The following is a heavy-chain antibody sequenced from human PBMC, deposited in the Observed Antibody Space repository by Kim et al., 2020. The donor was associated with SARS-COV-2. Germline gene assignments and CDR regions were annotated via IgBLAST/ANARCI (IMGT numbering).Heavy chain of an antibody. J-gene: IGHJ3*01. D-gene: IGHD3-10*02. V-gene: IGHV4-34*01. CDR3: ARGTMSKSDGISFDF. Sequence: PSLKSRVTISVDTSKNQFSLRLSSVTAADTAVYYCARGTMSKSDGISFDFWGRGTMVTVSS.